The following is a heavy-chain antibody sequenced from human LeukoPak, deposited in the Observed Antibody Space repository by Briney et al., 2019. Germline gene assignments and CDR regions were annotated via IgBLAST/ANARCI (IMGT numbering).Heavy chain of an antibody. CDR3: ARDLVPAAIEWWLDP. J-gene: IGHJ5*02. Sequence: PGGSLRLSCAASGFTFSSYAMHWVRQAPGKGLEWVAVISYDGSNKYYADSVKGRFTISRDNSKNTLYLQMNSLRAEDTAVYYCARDLVPAAIEWWLDPWGQGTLVTVSS. D-gene: IGHD2-2*01. CDR2: ISYDGSNK. CDR1: GFTFSSYA. V-gene: IGHV3-30*04.